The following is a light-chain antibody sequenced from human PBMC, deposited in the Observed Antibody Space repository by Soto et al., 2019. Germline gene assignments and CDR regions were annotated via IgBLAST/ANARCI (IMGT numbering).Light chain of an antibody. J-gene: IGLJ1*01. CDR2: EVV. CDR3: QSYAGSNTYV. CDR1: KNDVGFYDF. V-gene: IGLV2-8*01. Sequence: QSALTQPPSASGSPGQSVTISCTGTKNDVGFYDFVSWYQHHPGKAPRLIIYEVVQRPSGVPDRFSGSKSGNTASLTVSGLQAADEADYFCQSYAGSNTYVFGIGTTLTVL.